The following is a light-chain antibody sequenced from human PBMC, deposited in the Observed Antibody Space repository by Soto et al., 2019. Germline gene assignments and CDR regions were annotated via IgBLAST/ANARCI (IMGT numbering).Light chain of an antibody. J-gene: IGLJ7*01. Sequence: QSALTQPASVSGSPGQSITISCTGTSSDVGAYNYVSWYQQHPGKAPKVLIFDVSNRPSGVSNRFSGSKSANTASLTISGLQAEDDADEFCFSYTTSSTAVFGGGTQLTVL. V-gene: IGLV2-14*01. CDR1: SSDVGAYNY. CDR2: DVS. CDR3: FSYTTSSTAV.